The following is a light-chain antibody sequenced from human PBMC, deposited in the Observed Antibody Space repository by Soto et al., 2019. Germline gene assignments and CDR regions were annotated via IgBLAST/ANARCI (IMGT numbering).Light chain of an antibody. Sequence: QSALTQPASVSGSPEKSITISCTGTNSDVGGYKYVSWYQHQPGKAPKLMFYGVDNRPSGVSNRFSASKSGNTASLTISGLQAEDEAEYYCVSYTSTTTLVFGGGTKVTVL. CDR2: GVD. J-gene: IGLJ2*01. CDR3: VSYTSTTTLV. V-gene: IGLV2-14*03. CDR1: NSDVGGYKY.